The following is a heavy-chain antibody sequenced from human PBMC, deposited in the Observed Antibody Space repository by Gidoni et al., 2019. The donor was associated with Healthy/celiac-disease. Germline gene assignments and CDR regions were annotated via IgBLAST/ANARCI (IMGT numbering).Heavy chain of an antibody. Sequence: EVQLVESAGGFVQPGRSLRLSCAASGFTFVDYAMHWVRQAPGKGLEGVSGTSWNSGSIGYADSVKGRFTISRDNAKNSLYLQMNSLRAEDTALYYCAKNEGDDILTGYYRYWGQGTLVTVSS. V-gene: IGHV3-9*01. CDR1: GFTFVDYA. CDR3: AKNEGDDILTGYYRY. CDR2: TSWNSGSI. D-gene: IGHD3-9*01. J-gene: IGHJ4*02.